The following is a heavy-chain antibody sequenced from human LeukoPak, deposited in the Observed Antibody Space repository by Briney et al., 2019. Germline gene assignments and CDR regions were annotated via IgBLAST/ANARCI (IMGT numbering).Heavy chain of an antibody. CDR1: GFTFSDSY. J-gene: IGHJ5*01. Sequence: GGPLRLSCAASGFTFSDSYLNWVRQAPGKGLEGVSSISSSSSYIYYADSVKGRFTISRDNAKNSLYLQMNSLRAGDTAVYYCARENSRSWYDSWGQGTLVTVSS. CDR2: ISSSSSYI. CDR3: ARENSRSWYDS. D-gene: IGHD4-23*01. V-gene: IGHV3-21*01.